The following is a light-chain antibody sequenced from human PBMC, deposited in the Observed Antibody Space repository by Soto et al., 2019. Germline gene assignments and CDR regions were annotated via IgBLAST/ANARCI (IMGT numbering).Light chain of an antibody. Sequence: QSVLTQPPSASGTPGQGVTISCSGSTSNIGSNYVYWYQQLPGTAPKLLIXXXXQXPXGVPDRFSGSKSGTSASLAISGLRSDDEADYFCATWDDSLNGFYVFGTGTKVTGL. V-gene: IGLV1-47*01. CDR3: ATWDDSLNGFYV. CDR1: TSNIGSNY. CDR2: XXX. J-gene: IGLJ1*01.